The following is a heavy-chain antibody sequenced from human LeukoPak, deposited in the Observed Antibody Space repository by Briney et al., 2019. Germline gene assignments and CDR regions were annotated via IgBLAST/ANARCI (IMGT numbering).Heavy chain of an antibody. CDR3: TRLGSSGWLDY. Sequence: GGSLGLSCAASGFTFSGSAMHWVRQASGKGLEWVGRIRSKANSYATAYAASVKGRFTISRDDSKNTAYLQMNSLKTEDTAVYYCTRLGSSGWLDYWGQGTLVTVSS. CDR2: IRSKANSYAT. CDR1: GFTFSGSA. V-gene: IGHV3-73*01. D-gene: IGHD6-19*01. J-gene: IGHJ4*02.